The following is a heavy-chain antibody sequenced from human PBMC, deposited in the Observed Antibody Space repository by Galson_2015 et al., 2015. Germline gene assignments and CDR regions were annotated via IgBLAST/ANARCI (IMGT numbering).Heavy chain of an antibody. CDR2: ISGYNGNT. V-gene: IGHV1-18*01. J-gene: IGHJ4*02. CDR1: GYTFNNYD. D-gene: IGHD3-22*01. CDR3: ARGHPVGIGSHFEY. Sequence: SVKVSCKASGYTFNNYDITWVRQAPGQGLEWIGWISGYNGNTNFAQKFLDRVTMTTDTSTTTAYMELRNLKSDDTAVYYCARGHPVGIGSHFEYWGQGTLVTVSS.